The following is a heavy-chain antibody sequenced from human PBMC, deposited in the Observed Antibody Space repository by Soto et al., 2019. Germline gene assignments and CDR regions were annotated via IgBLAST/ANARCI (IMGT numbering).Heavy chain of an antibody. D-gene: IGHD4-17*01. J-gene: IGHJ6*02. Sequence: QVRLQESGPGLVKPSETLSLTCTVSNASISSYYWSWIRQPPGKRLEWIGYMAPSGSSKYNPSLACQVTISVDTSNNQFSLKLTSVTAADTAVYYCARDGNFGDDIHDYYGMDVWGRGTTVTVSS. V-gene: IGHV4-59*01. CDR2: MAPSGSS. CDR1: NASISSYY. CDR3: ARDGNFGDDIHDYYGMDV.